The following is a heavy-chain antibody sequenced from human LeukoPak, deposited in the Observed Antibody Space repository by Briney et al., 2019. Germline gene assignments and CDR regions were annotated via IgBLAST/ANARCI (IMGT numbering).Heavy chain of an antibody. CDR3: ARAISGELGDWIDP. D-gene: IGHD1-26*01. J-gene: IGHJ5*02. CDR1: GGSLSTYY. V-gene: IGHV4-59*01. Sequence: SETLSLTCTVSGGSLSTYYWSWLRQPPGKGLEWIGYVYYTGGTNYNPSLESRVTMSMDTSKNQFSLRLHSVTAADTAMYYCARAISGELGDWIDPWGQGTLVTVSS. CDR2: VYYTGGT.